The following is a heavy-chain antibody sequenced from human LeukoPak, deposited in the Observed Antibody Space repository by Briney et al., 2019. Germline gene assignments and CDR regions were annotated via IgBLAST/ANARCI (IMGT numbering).Heavy chain of an antibody. CDR1: GFTFSSYA. J-gene: IGHJ4*02. CDR3: ARKDGGSPY. V-gene: IGHV3-23*01. CDR2: TRSSGDGT. D-gene: IGHD3-10*01. Sequence: GGSLRLSCTASGFTFSSYAMTWVRQAPGKGLQWVSATRSSGDGTYYADSVKGRFTISRDNARNSLYLQMSSLRDEDTAVYYCARKDGGSPYWGQGTLVTVSS.